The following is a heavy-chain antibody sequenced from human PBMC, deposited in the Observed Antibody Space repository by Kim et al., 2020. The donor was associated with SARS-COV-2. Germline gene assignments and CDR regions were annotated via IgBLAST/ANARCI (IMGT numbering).Heavy chain of an antibody. D-gene: IGHD6-19*01. CDR1: GFTFSSYW. CDR3: ATPSYSSGWYYDY. V-gene: IGHV3-7*01. CDR2: IKQDGSEK. J-gene: IGHJ4*02. Sequence: GGSLRLSCAASGFTFSSYWMSWVRQAPGKGLEWVANIKQDGSEKYYVDSVKGRFTISRDNAKNSLYLQMNSLRAEDTAVYYCATPSYSSGWYYDYWGQGTLVTVSS.